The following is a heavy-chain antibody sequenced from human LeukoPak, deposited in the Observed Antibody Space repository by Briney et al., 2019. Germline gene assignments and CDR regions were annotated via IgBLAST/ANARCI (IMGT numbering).Heavy chain of an antibody. CDR3: AKPLMGYDSSGYYEHDY. CDR2: ISGSGGST. J-gene: IGHJ4*02. D-gene: IGHD3-22*01. V-gene: IGHV3-23*01. CDR1: GFTFSSYT. Sequence: GGSLRLSCAASGFTFSSYTMSWVRQAPGKGLEWVSAISGSGGSTYYADSVKGRFTISRDNSKNTLYLQMNSLRAEDTAVYYCAKPLMGYDSSGYYEHDYWGQGTLVTVSS.